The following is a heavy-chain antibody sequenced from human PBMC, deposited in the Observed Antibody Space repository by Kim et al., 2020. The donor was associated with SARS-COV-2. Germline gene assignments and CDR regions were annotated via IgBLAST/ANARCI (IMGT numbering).Heavy chain of an antibody. Sequence: RFTISRDNSKNTLYLQMNSLRAEDTAVYYCAKAIKSTYYYGSGKNYGMDVWGQGTTVTVSS. J-gene: IGHJ6*02. D-gene: IGHD3-10*01. V-gene: IGHV3-23*01. CDR3: AKAIKSTYYYGSGKNYGMDV.